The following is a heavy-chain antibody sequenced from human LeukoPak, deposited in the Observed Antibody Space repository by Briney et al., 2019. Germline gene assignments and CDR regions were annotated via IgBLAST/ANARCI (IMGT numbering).Heavy chain of an antibody. Sequence: SETLSLTCTVSGDSISGSSFYWGCIRQAPGKGLEWIGSSYYSGTTDYNPSLESRVTISVDTSKNQFSLKLTSVTAADTALYYCARQSGFMAVAIDYWGQGTLVTVSS. CDR1: GDSISGSSFY. D-gene: IGHD6-19*01. J-gene: IGHJ4*02. CDR3: ARQSGFMAVAIDY. V-gene: IGHV4-39*01. CDR2: SYYSGTT.